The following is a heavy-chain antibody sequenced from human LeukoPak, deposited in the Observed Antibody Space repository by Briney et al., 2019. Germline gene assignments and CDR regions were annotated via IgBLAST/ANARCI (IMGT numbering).Heavy chain of an antibody. V-gene: IGHV3-74*01. CDR1: GFTFSSYW. Sequence: PGGSLRLSCAASGFTFSSYWMHWVRQAPGKGLVWVSRINSDGSSTSYADSVKGRFTISRDNAKNTLYLQMNSLRAEDTAVYYCARDKGVAPLFYYYGMDVWGQGTTVTVSS. D-gene: IGHD3-10*01. CDR3: ARDKGVAPLFYYYGMDV. CDR2: INSDGSST. J-gene: IGHJ6*02.